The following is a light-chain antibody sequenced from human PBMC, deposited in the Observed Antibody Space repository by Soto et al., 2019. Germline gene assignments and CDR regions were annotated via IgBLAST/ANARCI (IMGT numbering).Light chain of an antibody. CDR2: GAS. J-gene: IGKJ2*01. CDR1: QSVSRY. V-gene: IGKV3-20*01. CDR3: LQYGSSPYT. Sequence: EIVMTQSPGILSLSPGERATLSCRASQSVSRYLNWFQHKPGQAPRLLIYGASSRAAGIPDRFSGSGSGTDATLTISRLEPEDFAVFYCLQYGSSPYTFGQGTKLEIK.